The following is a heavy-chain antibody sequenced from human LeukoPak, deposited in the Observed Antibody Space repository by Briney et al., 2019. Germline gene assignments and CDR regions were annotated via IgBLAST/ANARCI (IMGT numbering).Heavy chain of an antibody. Sequence: PGGSLRLSCAASGFTFSSYDMSWVRQAPGKGLEWVSAISGSGGSTYYADSEKGRFTISRDNSKNTLYLQMNSLRAEGTAVYYCAKEPALNIAVAGIDYWGQGTLVTVSS. CDR3: AKEPALNIAVAGIDY. V-gene: IGHV3-23*01. D-gene: IGHD6-19*01. CDR2: ISGSGGST. J-gene: IGHJ4*02. CDR1: GFTFSSYD.